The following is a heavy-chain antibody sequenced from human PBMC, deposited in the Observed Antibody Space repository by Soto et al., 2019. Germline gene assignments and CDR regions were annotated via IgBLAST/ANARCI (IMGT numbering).Heavy chain of an antibody. V-gene: IGHV1-69*13. D-gene: IGHD4-17*01. CDR3: ASVGESSPADYYYYGMDV. J-gene: IGHJ6*02. Sequence: SVKVSCKASGGTFSSYAISWVRQAPGQGLEWMGGIIPIFGTANYAQKFQGRVTITADESTSTAYMELSSLRSEDTAVYYCASVGESSPADYYYYGMDVWGQGTTVTVSS. CDR2: IIPIFGTA. CDR1: GGTFSSYA.